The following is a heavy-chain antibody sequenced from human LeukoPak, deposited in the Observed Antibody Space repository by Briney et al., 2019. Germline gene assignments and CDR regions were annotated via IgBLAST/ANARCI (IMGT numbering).Heavy chain of an antibody. CDR3: AKGGPDTAMARRIDY. Sequence: PGGSLRLSCAASGLTFSSYAMSWVRQVPGKGLEWVAFIRFDGSDKYYADSVKGRFTISRDNSKNTLYLQMNSLRPEDTAVYYCAKGGPDTAMARRIDYWGQGTLVTVSS. V-gene: IGHV3-30*02. D-gene: IGHD5-18*01. CDR1: GLTFSSYA. J-gene: IGHJ4*02. CDR2: IRFDGSDK.